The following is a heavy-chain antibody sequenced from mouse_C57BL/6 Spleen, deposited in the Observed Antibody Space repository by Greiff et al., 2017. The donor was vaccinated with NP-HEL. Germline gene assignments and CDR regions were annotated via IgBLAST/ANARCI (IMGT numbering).Heavy chain of an antibody. CDR2: IYPRSGNT. CDR1: GYTFTSYG. J-gene: IGHJ3*01. Sequence: VQLVESGAELARPGASVKLSCKASGYTFTSYGISWVKQRTGQGLEWIGEIYPRSGNTYYNEKFKGKATLTADKSSSTAYMELRSLTSEDSAVYFCSHYYGSSYGFAYWGQGTLVTVSA. V-gene: IGHV1-81*01. D-gene: IGHD1-1*01. CDR3: SHYYGSSYGFAY.